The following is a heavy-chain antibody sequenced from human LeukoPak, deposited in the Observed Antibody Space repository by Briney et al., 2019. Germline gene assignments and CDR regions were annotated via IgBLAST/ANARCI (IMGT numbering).Heavy chain of an antibody. CDR2: IKQDGSEK. J-gene: IGHJ5*02. V-gene: IGHV3-7*01. CDR3: ARDHVIVVVAATHWFDP. Sequence: GGSLRLSCAASGFTFSSYWMSWVRQAPGKGLEGVANIKQDGSEKYYVDSVKGRFTISRDNAKNSLYLQMNSLRAEDTAVYYCARDHVIVVVAATHWFDPWGQGTLVTVSS. CDR1: GFTFSSYW. D-gene: IGHD2-15*01.